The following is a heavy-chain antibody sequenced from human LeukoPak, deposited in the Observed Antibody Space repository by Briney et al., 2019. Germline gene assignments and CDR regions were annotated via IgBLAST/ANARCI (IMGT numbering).Heavy chain of an antibody. V-gene: IGHV3-7*01. D-gene: IGHD6-19*01. CDR2: IKQDGSEI. J-gene: IGHJ6*02. CDR1: GFTFSNYG. Sequence: GGSLRLSCAASGFTFSNYGMTWVRQAPGKGLEWVANIKQDGSEIYYVDSVKGRFTISRDNAKNSLYLQMNSLRAEDTAVYYCARDGVQWLVPSAGEDYYYYGMDVWGQGTTVTVSS. CDR3: ARDGVQWLVPSAGEDYYYYGMDV.